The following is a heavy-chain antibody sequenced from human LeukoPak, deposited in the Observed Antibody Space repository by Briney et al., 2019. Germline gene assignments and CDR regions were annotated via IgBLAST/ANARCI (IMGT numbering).Heavy chain of an antibody. D-gene: IGHD3-10*01. CDR1: GYTFTSYY. CDR2: INPSGGST. J-gene: IGHJ4*02. Sequence: ASVKVSCKASGYTFTSYYMHWVRQAPGQGLEWMGIINPSGGSTSYAQKFQGRVTMTRDTSTSTVYMELSSLRSEDTAVYYCAREPYGSGSDGVGDYWGQGTLVTVSS. CDR3: AREPYGSGSDGVGDY. V-gene: IGHV1-46*01.